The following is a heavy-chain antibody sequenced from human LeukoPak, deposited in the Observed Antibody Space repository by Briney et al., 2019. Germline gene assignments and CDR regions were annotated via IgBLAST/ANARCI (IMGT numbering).Heavy chain of an antibody. CDR3: ARVTYYDFWSGYYTDKYYSDY. CDR2: INPNSGGT. V-gene: IGHV1-2*02. Sequence: GASVKVSCKASGYTFTGYYMHWVRQAPGQGLEWMGWINPNSGGTNYAQKFQGRVTMTRDTSISTAYMELSRLRSDDTAVYYCARVTYYDFWSGYYTDKYYSDYWGQGTLVTVSS. CDR1: GYTFTGYY. D-gene: IGHD3-3*01. J-gene: IGHJ4*02.